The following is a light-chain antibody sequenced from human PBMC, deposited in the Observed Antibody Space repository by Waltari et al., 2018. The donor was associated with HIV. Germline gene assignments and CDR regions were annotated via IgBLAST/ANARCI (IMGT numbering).Light chain of an antibody. CDR2: DVS. J-gene: IGLJ3*02. CDR1: SSDVGDYTY. Sequence: QSALTQPRSVSGSPGQSVTVSCTGTSSDVGDYTYVSLYQQHPGKAPKLIIFDVSNRPSGVPARFSGSTSRSTASLPISALQAEDEASYYCCAYEATYTWVFGGGTKVTVL. V-gene: IGLV2-11*01. CDR3: CAYEATYTWV.